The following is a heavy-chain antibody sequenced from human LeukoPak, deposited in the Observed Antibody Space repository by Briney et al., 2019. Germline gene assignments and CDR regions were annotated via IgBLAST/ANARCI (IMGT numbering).Heavy chain of an antibody. J-gene: IGHJ5*02. V-gene: IGHV3-21*01. CDR1: GFTFSSYT. Sequence: GGSLRLSCAASGFTFSSYTINWVRQAPGKGLEWVSSISGSSYYIYYADSVRGRFTISRDNAKNSLYLQMNSLRAEDTAVYYCAREGLYRVPAGAWGQGTLVTVSS. CDR3: AREGLYRVPAGA. D-gene: IGHD2-2*01. CDR2: ISGSSYYI.